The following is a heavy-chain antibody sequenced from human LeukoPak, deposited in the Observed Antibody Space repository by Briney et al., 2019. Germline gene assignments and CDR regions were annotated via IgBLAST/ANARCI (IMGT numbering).Heavy chain of an antibody. CDR2: IYTSGST. D-gene: IGHD3-22*01. V-gene: IGHV4-4*07. J-gene: IGHJ3*02. Sequence: PSETLSLTCTVSGGSISSYYWSWIQQPAGKGLEWIGRIYTSGSTNYNPSLKSRVTISVDTSKNQFSLKLSSVTAADTAVYYCARAPNYYYDSSGYAFDIWGQGTMVAVSS. CDR1: GGSISSYY. CDR3: ARAPNYYYDSSGYAFDI.